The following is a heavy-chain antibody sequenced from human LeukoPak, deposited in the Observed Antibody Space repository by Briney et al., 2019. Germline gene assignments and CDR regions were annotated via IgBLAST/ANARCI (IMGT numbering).Heavy chain of an antibody. Sequence: SETLSLTCTVSGGSISSYYWSWIRQPPGKGLEWIGYIYYSGSTNYNPSLKSRVTISVDTSKNQFSLKLSSVTAADTAVNYCARSDYDFWSGGNWFDPWGQGTLVTVSS. CDR2: IYYSGST. J-gene: IGHJ5*02. D-gene: IGHD3-3*01. CDR3: ARSDYDFWSGGNWFDP. V-gene: IGHV4-59*01. CDR1: GGSISSYY.